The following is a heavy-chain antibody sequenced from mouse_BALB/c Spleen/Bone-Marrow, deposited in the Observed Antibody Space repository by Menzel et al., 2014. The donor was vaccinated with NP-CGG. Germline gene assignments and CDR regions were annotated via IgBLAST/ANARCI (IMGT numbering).Heavy chain of an antibody. J-gene: IGHJ3*01. CDR2: ISNGGGST. Sequence: VQLKDSGGNLVQPGGSLKLSCAASGFTFSSYTMSWVRQTPEKRLEWVAYISNGGGSTYYPDTVKGRFTISRDNATNTLYLQMISLKSEDTAMYYCARQSYEGFAYWGQGTLVTVSA. CDR1: GFTFSSYT. V-gene: IGHV5-12-2*01. CDR3: ARQSYEGFAY. D-gene: IGHD2-3*01.